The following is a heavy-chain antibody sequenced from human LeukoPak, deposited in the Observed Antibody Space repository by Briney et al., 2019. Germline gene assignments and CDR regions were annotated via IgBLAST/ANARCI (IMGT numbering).Heavy chain of an antibody. CDR1: GYTFTGYY. Sequence: GASVKVSCKASGYTFTGYYMHWVRQPPGPGLEWMGWFNPNSGGTNYAQKYQGRVTITRDTSASTAYMDLSSLRSEDMAVYYCARGLSLYYYYYMDVWGKGPTVTVSS. V-gene: IGHV1-2*02. D-gene: IGHD2-8*01. CDR2: FNPNSGGT. CDR3: ARGLSLYYYYYMDV. J-gene: IGHJ6*03.